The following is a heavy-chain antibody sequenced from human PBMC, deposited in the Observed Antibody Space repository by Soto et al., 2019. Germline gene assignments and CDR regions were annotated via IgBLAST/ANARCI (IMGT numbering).Heavy chain of an antibody. Sequence: VQLVESGGGVVQPGRSLRLSCAASGFTFSSYGMHWVRQAPGKGLEWVAVISYDGSNKYYADSVKGRFTISRDNSKNTLYLQMNSLRAEDTAVYYCAKVPSSGWYYFDYWGQGTLVTVSS. CDR1: GFTFSSYG. CDR2: ISYDGSNK. CDR3: AKVPSSGWYYFDY. J-gene: IGHJ4*02. V-gene: IGHV3-30*18. D-gene: IGHD6-19*01.